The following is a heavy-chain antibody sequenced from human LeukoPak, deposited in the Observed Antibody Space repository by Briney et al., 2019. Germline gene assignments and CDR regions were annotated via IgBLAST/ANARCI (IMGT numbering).Heavy chain of an antibody. V-gene: IGHV4-39*02. Sequence: SETLSLTCTVSGGSISSSSYYWGWIRQPPGKGLEWNGSIYYSGSTYYNPSLKSRVTISVDTSKNQFSLKLSSVTAADTAVYYCARDPEDTAMVNNWFDPWGQGTLVTVSS. CDR2: IYYSGST. CDR1: GGSISSSSYY. J-gene: IGHJ5*02. CDR3: ARDPEDTAMVNNWFDP. D-gene: IGHD5-18*01.